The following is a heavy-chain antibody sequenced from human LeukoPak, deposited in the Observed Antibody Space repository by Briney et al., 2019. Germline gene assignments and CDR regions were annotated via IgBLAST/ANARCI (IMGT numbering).Heavy chain of an antibody. V-gene: IGHV5-51*01. CDR1: GYSFTTYW. CDR3: ARAAAGLAGLAY. CDR2: IYPADSTA. D-gene: IGHD6-13*01. Sequence: GESLKISCKASGYSFTTYWIGWVRQVPGKGLEWVGIIYPADSTAKYSPSFQGQVTISADKSISTAYLQWSSLKASDTAMYYCARAAAGLAGLAYWGQGTLVTVSS. J-gene: IGHJ4*02.